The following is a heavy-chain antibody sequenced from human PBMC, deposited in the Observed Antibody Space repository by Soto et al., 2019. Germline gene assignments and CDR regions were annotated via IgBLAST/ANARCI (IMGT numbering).Heavy chain of an antibody. Sequence: SETLSLTCTVSGGSISSSSYYGGWIRQPPGKGLEWIGSIYYSGSTYYNPSLKSRVTISVDTSKNHFSLKLSSVTAADTAVYYCVGYGYSSSRQRFDYWGQGTLVTVSS. CDR1: GGSISSSSYY. CDR2: IYYSGST. D-gene: IGHD6-6*01. J-gene: IGHJ4*02. V-gene: IGHV4-39*02. CDR3: VGYGYSSSRQRFDY.